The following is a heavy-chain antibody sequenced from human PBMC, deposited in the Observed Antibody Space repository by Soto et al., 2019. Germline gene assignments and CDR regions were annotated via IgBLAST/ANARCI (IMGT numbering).Heavy chain of an antibody. CDR1: GFTFSSYG. J-gene: IGHJ4*02. V-gene: IGHV3-30*18. D-gene: IGHD3-22*01. CDR2: ISYDGSNK. CDR3: AKDLGKYYYDSSGYPELFDY. Sequence: QVQLVESGGGVVQPGWSLRLSCAASGFTFSSYGMHWVRQAPGKGLEWVAVISYDGSNKYYADSVKGRFTISRDNSKNTXYXXMNSLRAEDTAVYYCAKDLGKYYYDSSGYPELFDYWGQGTLVTVSS.